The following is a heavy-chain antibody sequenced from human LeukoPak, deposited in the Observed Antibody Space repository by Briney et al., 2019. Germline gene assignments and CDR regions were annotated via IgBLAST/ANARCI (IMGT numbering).Heavy chain of an antibody. CDR2: ISGSGGST. CDR1: GFTFSSYA. Sequence: GGSLRLSCAASGFTFSSYAMSWVRQAPGMGLEWVSAISGSGGSTYYADSVKGRFTISRDNSKNTLYLQMNSLRAEDTAVYYCGKKGGLKFYDFWSGYYVDYWGPGTLVTV. CDR3: GKKGGLKFYDFWSGYYVDY. D-gene: IGHD3-3*01. V-gene: IGHV3-23*01. J-gene: IGHJ4*02.